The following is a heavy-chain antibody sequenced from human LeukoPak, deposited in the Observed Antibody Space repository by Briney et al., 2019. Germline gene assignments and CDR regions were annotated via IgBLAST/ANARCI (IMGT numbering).Heavy chain of an antibody. V-gene: IGHV4-38-2*01. CDR1: GYSISSGYY. CDR2: IYHSGST. CDR3: ARACSSTSCYGWFDP. Sequence: PSETLSLTCAVSGYSISSGYYWGWIRQPPGKGLEWIGSIYHSGSTYYNPSLKSRVTISVATSKTQFSLKLSSVTAADTAVYYCARACSSTSCYGWFDPWGQGTLVTVSS. D-gene: IGHD2-2*01. J-gene: IGHJ5*02.